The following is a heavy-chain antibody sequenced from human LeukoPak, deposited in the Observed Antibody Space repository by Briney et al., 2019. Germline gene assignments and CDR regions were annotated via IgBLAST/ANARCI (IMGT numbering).Heavy chain of an antibody. D-gene: IGHD5-12*01. V-gene: IGHV3-74*03. CDR2: VESDASRT. Sequence: GGSLRLSCVASGFTLSDHWMYWVRQGPSRGLAHVSRVESDASRTTYADSVKGRFTISRDDAKNTMYLQMNSLRVEDTAVYYCVKGGHKLDIQTTHYYYGLDVWGQGTTVTVSS. J-gene: IGHJ6*02. CDR3: VKGGHKLDIQTTHYYYGLDV. CDR1: GFTLSDHW.